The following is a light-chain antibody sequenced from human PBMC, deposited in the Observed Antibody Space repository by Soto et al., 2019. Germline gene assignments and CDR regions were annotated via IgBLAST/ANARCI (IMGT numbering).Light chain of an antibody. Sequence: QSVLTQPPSASGTPGQRVTISCSGSSYNIGSNTVNWYQHFPGTAPKLLIYSNNQRPSGVPDRFSGSKSGTSASLAISGLQSEDEADYYCAAWDDSLNGAVFGGGTQLTVL. CDR2: SNN. V-gene: IGLV1-44*01. CDR1: SYNIGSNT. J-gene: IGLJ7*01. CDR3: AAWDDSLNGAV.